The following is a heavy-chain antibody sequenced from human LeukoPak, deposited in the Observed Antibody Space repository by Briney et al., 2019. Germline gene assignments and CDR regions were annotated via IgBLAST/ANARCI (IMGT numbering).Heavy chain of an antibody. CDR3: ASSETYYYDSSGYYYGDYFDY. V-gene: IGHV4-39*07. J-gene: IGHJ4*02. Sequence: SETLSLTCTVSGGSISSSSYYWGWIRQPPGKGLEWIGSIYYSGSTYYNPSLKSRVTISVDTSKNQFSLKLSSVTAADTAVYYCASSETYYYDSSGYYYGDYFDYWGQGTLVTVSS. CDR2: IYYSGST. D-gene: IGHD3-22*01. CDR1: GGSISSSSYY.